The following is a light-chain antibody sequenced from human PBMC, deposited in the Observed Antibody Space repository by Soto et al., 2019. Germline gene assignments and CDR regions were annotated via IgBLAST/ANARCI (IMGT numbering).Light chain of an antibody. CDR2: GAS. CDR3: QQYGRSPWT. J-gene: IGKJ1*01. Sequence: EIVLTQSPGTVSLSPGERATLSCRASQSVSTNYLAWYQQKPGQAPRLLIYGASTRATGIPARFSGSGSGTDFTLTISRLEPEDFGVYYCQQYGRSPWTFGQGTKVAIK. CDR1: QSVSTNY. V-gene: IGKV3-20*01.